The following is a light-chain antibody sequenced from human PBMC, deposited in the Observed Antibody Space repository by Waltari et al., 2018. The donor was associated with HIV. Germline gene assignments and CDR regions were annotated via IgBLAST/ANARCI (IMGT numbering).Light chain of an antibody. V-gene: IGKV1-5*03. J-gene: IGKJ1*01. CDR2: QAS. Sequence: RTQSPSTVSASIRDRVTITCRASQTISNWLAWYQQKPGKAPNLLIYQASNLESGVPSRFRGSGSGTEFTLIIANLQAEDSATYYCQQYRSYSPWTFGQGTKVE. CDR3: QQYRSYSPWT. CDR1: QTISNW.